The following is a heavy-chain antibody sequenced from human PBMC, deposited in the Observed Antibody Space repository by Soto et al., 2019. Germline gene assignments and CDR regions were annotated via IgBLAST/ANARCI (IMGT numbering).Heavy chain of an antibody. Sequence: ASVKVSCKASGYTFTGYYMHWVRQAPGQGLEWMGWINPNSGGTNYAQKFQGWVTMTRDTSISTAYMELSRLRSDDTAVYYCARSTTSLYYDSSGYYAEFDYWGQGTLVTVSS. V-gene: IGHV1-2*04. J-gene: IGHJ4*02. CDR1: GYTFTGYY. CDR2: INPNSGGT. CDR3: ARSTTSLYYDSSGYYAEFDY. D-gene: IGHD3-22*01.